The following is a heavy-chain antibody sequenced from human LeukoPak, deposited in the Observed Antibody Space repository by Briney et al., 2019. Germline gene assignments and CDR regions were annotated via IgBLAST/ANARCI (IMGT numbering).Heavy chain of an antibody. CDR3: ARDYLYFDWLLSHFDY. Sequence: GGSLRLSCAASGFTFSSYWMGWVRQAPGKGLEWVANINQDGSEKYYVDSVKGRFTISRDNAKNSLYLQMNSLRAEDTAVYYCARDYLYFDWLLSHFDYWGQGTLVTVSS. V-gene: IGHV3-7*05. D-gene: IGHD3-9*01. J-gene: IGHJ4*02. CDR2: INQDGSEK. CDR1: GFTFSSYW.